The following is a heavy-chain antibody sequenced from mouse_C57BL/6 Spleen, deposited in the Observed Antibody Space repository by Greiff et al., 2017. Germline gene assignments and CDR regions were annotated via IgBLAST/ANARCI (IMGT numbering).Heavy chain of an antibody. V-gene: IGHV1-55*01. CDR1: GYTFTSYW. J-gene: IGHJ2*01. Sequence: QVQLQQPGAELVKPGASVKMSCKASGYTFTSYWITWVKQRPGQGLEWIGDIYPGSGSTNYNEKFKSKATLTVDTSSSTAYMQLSSLTSEDSAVYYCARAYYSNPYFDYWGQGTTLTVSS. CDR2: IYPGSGST. D-gene: IGHD2-5*01. CDR3: ARAYYSNPYFDY.